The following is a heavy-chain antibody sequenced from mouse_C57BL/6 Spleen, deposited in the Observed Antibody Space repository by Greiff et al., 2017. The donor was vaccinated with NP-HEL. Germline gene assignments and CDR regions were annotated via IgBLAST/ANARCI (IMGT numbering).Heavy chain of an antibody. CDR2: IYPGDGDT. J-gene: IGHJ2*01. CDR3: ARGADSSGYVPDY. Sequence: QLQQSGAELVKPGASVKISCKASGYAFSSYWMNWVKQRPGKGLEWIGQIYPGDGDTNYNGKFKGKATLTADKSSSTAYMQLSSLTSEDSAVYFCARGADSSGYVPDYWGQGTTLTVSS. D-gene: IGHD3-2*02. V-gene: IGHV1-80*01. CDR1: GYAFSSYW.